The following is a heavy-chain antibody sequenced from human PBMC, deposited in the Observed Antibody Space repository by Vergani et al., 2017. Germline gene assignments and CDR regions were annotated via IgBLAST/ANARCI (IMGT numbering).Heavy chain of an antibody. CDR2: ISGSGGST. CDR3: AKDPQVDVDY. D-gene: IGHD5-12*01. Sequence: EVQLLESGGGLVQSGGSLRLSCAASGFTFSSYAMSWVRQAPGKGLEWVSGISGSGGSTYYADSVKGRFTISRDNSKNMLYLQRNSLRAEDTAVYYCAKDPQVDVDYWGQGTLVTVSA. CDR1: GFTFSSYA. V-gene: IGHV3-23*01. J-gene: IGHJ4*02.